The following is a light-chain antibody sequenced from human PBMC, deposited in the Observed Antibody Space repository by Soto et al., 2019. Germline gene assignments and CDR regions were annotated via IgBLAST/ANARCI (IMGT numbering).Light chain of an antibody. CDR1: ESVSSN. CDR2: GAF. V-gene: IGKV3-15*01. Sequence: EVVMTQSPATLSVSPGERATLSCRASESVSSNLAWYQQKPGQAPSLLIYGAFTRATGIPARFSGTGSGTEFTLTISSLQSEDFALYYCQQYNDWPLTFGQGTKV. CDR3: QQYNDWPLT. J-gene: IGKJ1*01.